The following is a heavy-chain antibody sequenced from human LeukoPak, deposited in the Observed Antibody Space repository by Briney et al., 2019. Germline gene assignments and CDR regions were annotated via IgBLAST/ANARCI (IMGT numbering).Heavy chain of an antibody. CDR2: ISYDGNNK. D-gene: IGHD2-2*01. V-gene: IGHV3-30*18. CDR3: AKGDSGYCSSIGCYLDY. Sequence: GGSLRLSCAASGFTFSNYGMHWVRQAPGKGLEWVAVISYDGNNKYSADSVRGRFTISRDNSKNTLYLQMDSLRAEDTALYYCAKGDSGYCSSIGCYLDYWDQGTLVTVSS. CDR1: GFTFSNYG. J-gene: IGHJ4*02.